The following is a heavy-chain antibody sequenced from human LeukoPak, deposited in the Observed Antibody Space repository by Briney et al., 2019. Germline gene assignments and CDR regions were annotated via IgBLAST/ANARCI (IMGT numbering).Heavy chain of an antibody. CDR1: RFTFRSYG. V-gene: IGHV3-30*02. Sequence: GGSLRLSCAASRFTFRSYGMNWVRQAPGKGLEWAAFIRSDGSDKYYAASVKGRFTISRDNSRNALFLQMSSLRSEDTAVYYCAKDLEAGTSGYSLDYWGKGTLVTVSS. CDR3: AKDLEAGTSGYSLDY. D-gene: IGHD3-22*01. CDR2: IRSDGSDK. J-gene: IGHJ4*02.